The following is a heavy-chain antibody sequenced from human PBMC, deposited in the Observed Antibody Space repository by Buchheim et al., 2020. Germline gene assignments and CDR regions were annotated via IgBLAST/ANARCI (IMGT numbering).Heavy chain of an antibody. CDR2: IWYDGSNK. D-gene: IGHD6-13*01. J-gene: IGHJ6*02. Sequence: QVQLVESGGGVVQPGRSLRLSCAASGFTFSSYGMHWVRQAPGKGLEWVAVIWYDGSNKYYADSVKGRFTISRDNSKNTLYLQRNSLRARDTAVYYCARDLGIAAAGSSPYYVMDVWGQGTT. CDR3: ARDLGIAAAGSSPYYVMDV. CDR1: GFTFSSYG. V-gene: IGHV3-33*01.